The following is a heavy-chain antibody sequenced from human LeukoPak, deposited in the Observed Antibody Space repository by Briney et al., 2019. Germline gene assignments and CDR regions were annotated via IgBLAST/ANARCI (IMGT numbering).Heavy chain of an antibody. CDR2: IIPTFGTA. J-gene: IGHJ5*02. CDR1: GGTFSSYA. V-gene: IGHV1-69*13. Sequence: SVKVSCKASGGTFSSYAISWVRQAPGQGLEWMGGIIPTFGTANYAQKFQGRVTITADESTSTAYMELSSLRSEDTAVYYCARDHPPNIVVVPAALDPWGQGTLVTVSS. CDR3: ARDHPPNIVVVPAALDP. D-gene: IGHD2-2*01.